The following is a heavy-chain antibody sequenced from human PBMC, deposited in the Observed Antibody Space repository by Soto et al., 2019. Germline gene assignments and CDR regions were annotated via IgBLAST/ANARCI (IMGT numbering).Heavy chain of an antibody. CDR1: GGSISSGGYS. CDR3: ATLSFGELLYY. Sequence: QLQLQESGSGLVKPSQTLSLTCAVSGGSISSGGYSWSWILQPPGKGLEWIGYIYHSGSTYYNPSLKSRVTISVDRSKNQFSLKLSSVTAADTAVYYCATLSFGELLYYWGQGTLVTVSS. D-gene: IGHD3-10*01. CDR2: IYHSGST. J-gene: IGHJ4*02. V-gene: IGHV4-30-2*01.